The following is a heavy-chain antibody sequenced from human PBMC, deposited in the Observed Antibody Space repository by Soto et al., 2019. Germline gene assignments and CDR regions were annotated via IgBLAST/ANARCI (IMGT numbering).Heavy chain of an antibody. J-gene: IGHJ5*02. Sequence: SETLSLTCTVSGGSISSGDYYWSWIRQPPGKGLEWIGYIYYSGSTYYNPSLKSRVTISVDTSKNQFSLKLSSVTAADTAVYYCARDLRLPTQQNWFDPWGQGTMVT. D-gene: IGHD5-12*01. CDR2: IYYSGST. CDR1: GGSISSGDYY. CDR3: ARDLRLPTQQNWFDP. V-gene: IGHV4-30-4*01.